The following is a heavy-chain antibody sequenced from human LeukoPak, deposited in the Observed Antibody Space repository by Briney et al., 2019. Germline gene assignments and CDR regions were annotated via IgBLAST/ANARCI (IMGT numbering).Heavy chain of an antibody. CDR2: IIPILGIA. CDR3: ASPPVAAPHHDAFDI. CDR1: GGTFSSYA. Sequence: SVKVSCKASGGTFSSYAISWVRQALGQGLEWMGRIIPILGIANYAQKFQGRVTITADKSTSTAYMELSSLRSEDTAVYYCASPPVAAPHHDAFDIWGQGTMVTVSS. V-gene: IGHV1-69*04. J-gene: IGHJ3*02. D-gene: IGHD2-15*01.